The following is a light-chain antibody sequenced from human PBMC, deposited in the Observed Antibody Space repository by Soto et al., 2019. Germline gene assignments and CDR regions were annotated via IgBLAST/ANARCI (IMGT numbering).Light chain of an antibody. CDR1: QSVSSSY. CDR3: QQYDDWPWT. Sequence: EIVLTQSPGTLSLSPGERATLSCRASQSVSSSYLAWYQQKPGQAPRLLIYGASTRAADFPARFSGSGSGTEFILTISSLQSEDFAFYYCQQYDDWPWTFGQGTKVDIK. CDR2: GAS. J-gene: IGKJ1*01. V-gene: IGKV3-15*01.